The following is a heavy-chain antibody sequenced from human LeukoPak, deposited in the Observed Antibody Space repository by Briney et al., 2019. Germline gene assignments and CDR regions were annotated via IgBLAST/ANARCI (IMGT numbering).Heavy chain of an antibody. CDR2: IYHSGST. D-gene: IGHD1-7*01. V-gene: IGHV4-30-2*01. CDR1: GGSISSGGYS. Sequence: PSETLSLTCAVSGGSISSGGYSWSWIRQPPGKGLEWIGYIYHSGSTYYNPSLKSRVTISVDRSKNQFSLKLSSVTAADTAVYYCAREIGELRTFDYWGQGTLVTVSS. J-gene: IGHJ4*02. CDR3: AREIGELRTFDY.